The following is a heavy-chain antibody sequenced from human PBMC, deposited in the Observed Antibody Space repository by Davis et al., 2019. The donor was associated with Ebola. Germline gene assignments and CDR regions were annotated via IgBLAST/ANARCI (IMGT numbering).Heavy chain of an antibody. Sequence: ASVKVSCKASGYTFTNYAFSWVRQAPGQGLAWMGWIAPYNGITNYAQTLQDRLTLTTDASTSTAYMELRGLASDDTAVYYCARDSGDMSYWGQGTLVTVSS. J-gene: IGHJ4*02. CDR1: GYTFTNYA. V-gene: IGHV1-18*01. CDR2: IAPYNGIT. D-gene: IGHD2-21*01. CDR3: ARDSGDMSY.